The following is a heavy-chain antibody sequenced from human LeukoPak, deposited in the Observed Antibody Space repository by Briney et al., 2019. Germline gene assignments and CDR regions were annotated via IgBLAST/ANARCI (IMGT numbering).Heavy chain of an antibody. V-gene: IGHV3-30*02. J-gene: IGHJ4*02. CDR1: GFTFSSYG. Sequence: PGGSLRLSCAASGFTFSSYGMHWVRQAPGKGLEWVAFIRYDGSNKYYADTVKGRFTISRDNSKNTLYLQMNSLRAEDSAVYYCASRNSLFIWGQGTLVTVSS. CDR2: IRYDGSNK. D-gene: IGHD4-23*01. CDR3: ASRNSLFI.